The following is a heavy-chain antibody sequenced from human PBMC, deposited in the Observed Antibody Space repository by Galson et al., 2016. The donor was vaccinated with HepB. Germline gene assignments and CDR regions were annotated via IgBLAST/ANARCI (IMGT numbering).Heavy chain of an antibody. D-gene: IGHD3-16*01. J-gene: IGHJ3*01. V-gene: IGHV4-34*01. CDR2: INHRGNT. Sequence: ETLSLTCGVSGASFSENYWRWIRQPPGKGLEWNGEINHRGNTNYNPSLKSRVTISLDTSKHQFSLKFTSATTEDTAVYFCARVTVGRYGPQGTFDVWGQGTLVTVSS. CDR1: GASFSENY. CDR3: ARVTVGRYGPQGTFDV.